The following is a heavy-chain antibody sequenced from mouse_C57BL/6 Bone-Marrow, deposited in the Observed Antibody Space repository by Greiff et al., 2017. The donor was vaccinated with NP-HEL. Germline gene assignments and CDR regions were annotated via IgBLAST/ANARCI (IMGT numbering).Heavy chain of an antibody. J-gene: IGHJ3*01. CDR3: APLLRLFAY. CDR1: GFNIKNTY. CDR2: IDPANGNT. Sequence: LVESVAKLVRPGASVKLSCTASGFNIKNTYMHWVKQRPEQGLEWIGRIDPANGNTKYAPQFQGKATITADTSSNTSYLQLSSLTSEDAAIYYCAPLLRLFAYWGQGTLVTVSA. V-gene: IGHV14-3*01. D-gene: IGHD1-1*01.